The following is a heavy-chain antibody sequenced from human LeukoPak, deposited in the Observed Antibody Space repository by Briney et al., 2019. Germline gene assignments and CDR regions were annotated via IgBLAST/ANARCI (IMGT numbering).Heavy chain of an antibody. CDR1: GFTFSSYS. V-gene: IGHV3-48*04. CDR3: ARRSFSSGWADFDY. CDR2: ISSSSSTI. J-gene: IGHJ4*02. Sequence: PGGSLRLSCAASGFTFSSYSMNWVRQAPGKGLEWVSYISSSSSTIYYADSVKGRFTISRDNAKNSLYLQMNSLRAEDTAVYYCARRSFSSGWADFDYWGQGTLVTVSS. D-gene: IGHD6-19*01.